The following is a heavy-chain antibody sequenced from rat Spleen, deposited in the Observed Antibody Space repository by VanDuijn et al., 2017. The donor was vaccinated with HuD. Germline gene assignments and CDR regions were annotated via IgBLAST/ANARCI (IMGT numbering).Heavy chain of an antibody. D-gene: IGHD1-2*01. V-gene: IGHV5-7*01. CDR2: ISYDGSST. J-gene: IGHJ4*01. CDR3: ARRRQLYVMDA. Sequence: EVPLVESGGGLVEPGRSLKLSCAASGFTFSDYNMAWVRQAPKKGLEWVATISYDGSSTYYRDSVKGRFTISRDNAKSTLYLQMDSLRSEDTATYYCARRRQLYVMDAWGQGASVTVSS. CDR1: GFTFSDYN.